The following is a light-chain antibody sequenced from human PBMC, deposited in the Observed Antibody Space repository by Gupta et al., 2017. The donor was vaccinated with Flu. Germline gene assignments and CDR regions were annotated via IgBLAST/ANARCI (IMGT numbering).Light chain of an antibody. J-gene: IGKJ1*01. CDR1: QSVLYSSNNKNY. CDR2: WAS. Sequence: IVMTQSPDSLAVSLGERATINCKSSQSVLYSSNNKNYLAWYQQKPGQPPKLLIYWASVRESGVPGRFSGSGSGTDFSLTISSLQAEDVAVYYCQHDHSSPWTFGQGTKVEI. V-gene: IGKV4-1*01. CDR3: QHDHSSPWT.